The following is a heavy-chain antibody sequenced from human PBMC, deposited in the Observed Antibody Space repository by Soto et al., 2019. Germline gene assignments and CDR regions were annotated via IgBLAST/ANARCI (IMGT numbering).Heavy chain of an antibody. CDR2: INHSGSP. Sequence: QVQLQQWGAGLLKPSETLSLTCAVYGGSFRGYYWSWIRQPPGKGLEWTGEINHSGSPNYNPSLKSRVTISVDTSKNQFSLKLSSVTAADTAVYYCAREGSGEEKDYYYGRDVCGQGTTVTVSS. J-gene: IGHJ6*02. V-gene: IGHV4-34*01. CDR1: GGSFRGYY. CDR3: AREGSGEEKDYYYGRDV.